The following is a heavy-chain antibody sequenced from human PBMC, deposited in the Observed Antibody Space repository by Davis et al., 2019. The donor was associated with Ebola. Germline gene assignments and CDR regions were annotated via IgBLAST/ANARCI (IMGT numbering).Heavy chain of an antibody. CDR1: GYSFTSYW. CDR2: IYPGDSDT. Sequence: GESLKISCKGSGYSFTSYWIGWVRQMPGKGLGWMGIIYPGDSDTSYSPSFKGQVPISSDKSISTAYLQWSSLKAEDTAMYYCARQAPPPYCSSTRCYKVRYYYYGMDVWGQGTTVTVSS. D-gene: IGHD2-2*02. J-gene: IGHJ6*02. V-gene: IGHV5-51*01. CDR3: ARQAPPPYCSSTRCYKVRYYYYGMDV.